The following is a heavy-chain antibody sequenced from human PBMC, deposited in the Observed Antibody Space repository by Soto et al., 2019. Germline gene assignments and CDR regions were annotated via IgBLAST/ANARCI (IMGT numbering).Heavy chain of an antibody. CDR2: IYYSGST. Sequence: QVQLQESGPGLVKPSQTLSLTCTVSGGSISSGDYYWSWIRQPPGKGLEWIGYIYYSGSTYYNPSPKRRVTISVATSNNQFSLKLSSVTAADTAGYYGSIFIYGDYDHYFDSWGQVTRSPSPQ. D-gene: IGHD4-17*01. CDR3: SIFIYGDYDHYFDS. V-gene: IGHV4-30-4*01. J-gene: IGHJ4*02. CDR1: GGSISSGDYY.